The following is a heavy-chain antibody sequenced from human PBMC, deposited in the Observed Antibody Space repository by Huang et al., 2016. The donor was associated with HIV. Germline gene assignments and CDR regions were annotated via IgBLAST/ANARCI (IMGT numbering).Heavy chain of an antibody. D-gene: IGHD2-15*01. CDR3: ARVATYTTSSYSRFFNY. CDR1: GGSIRDFY. J-gene: IGHJ4*02. V-gene: IGHV4-4*07. CDR2: IYATGKT. Sequence: QVQLQESGPGLVKPSETLSLTCNVSGGSIRDFYWVWVRQPAGGCLEWIGRIYATGKTNYNPAIVSRGTLTVDMSKNQFSLSLTSVTAADTAVYYCARVATYTTSSYSRFFNYWGQGRLVTVSS.